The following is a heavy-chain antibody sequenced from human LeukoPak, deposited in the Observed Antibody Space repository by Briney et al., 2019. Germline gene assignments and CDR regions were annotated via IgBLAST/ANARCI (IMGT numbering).Heavy chain of an antibody. J-gene: IGHJ3*02. D-gene: IGHD2-15*01. CDR1: GGSISSSSYY. CDR3: ARQMRSAATSHDAFDI. Sequence: PSETLSLTCTVSGGSISSSSYYWGWIRQPPGKGLEWIGSIYYSGSTYYNPSLKSRVTISVDTSKNQFSLKLSSVTAADTPVYYCARQMRSAATSHDAFDIWGQGTMVTVSS. CDR2: IYYSGST. V-gene: IGHV4-39*01.